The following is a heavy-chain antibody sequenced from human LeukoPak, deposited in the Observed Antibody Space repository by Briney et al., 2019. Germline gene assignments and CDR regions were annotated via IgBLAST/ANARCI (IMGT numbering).Heavy chain of an antibody. D-gene: IGHD2-15*01. V-gene: IGHV3-69-1*01. CDR1: GFTFSDYD. Sequence: GGSLRLSCAASGFTFSDYDVNWVRQAPGKGLEWVSFITARSNTIYYEDSMKGRFTISRNSADNSLYLQMNSLRADDTAVYYCVRDRKGGRFDYWGQGTLVTVSS. CDR2: ITARSNTI. CDR3: VRDRKGGRFDY. J-gene: IGHJ4*02.